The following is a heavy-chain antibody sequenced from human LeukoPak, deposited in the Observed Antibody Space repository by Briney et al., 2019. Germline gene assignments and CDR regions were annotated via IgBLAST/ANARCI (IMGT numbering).Heavy chain of an antibody. CDR3: ARVDGSPDY. D-gene: IGHD2-15*01. CDR2: VNTKSGNT. J-gene: IGHJ4*02. Sequence: ASVKVSCKASGYTFTSLDINWVRQATGQGLEWLGWVNTKSGNTGSAQKFQGRVTITRDTSINTAYMELSSLRSEDTAIYYCARVDGSPDYWGQGTLVTVPS. V-gene: IGHV1-8*01. CDR1: GYTFTSLD.